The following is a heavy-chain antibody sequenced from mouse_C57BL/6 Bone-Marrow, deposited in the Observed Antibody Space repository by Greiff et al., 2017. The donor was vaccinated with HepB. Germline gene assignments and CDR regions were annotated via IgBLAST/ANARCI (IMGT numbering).Heavy chain of an antibody. D-gene: IGHD1-1*01. CDR2: IDPEDGET. CDR1: GFNIKDYY. Sequence: EVQGVESGAELVKPGASVKLSCTASGFNIKDYYMHWVKQRTEQGLEWIGGIDPEDGETKYAPKFQGKATITADTSSNTAYLQLSSLTSEDTAVYYCAEEEGFITAVVEYFDVWGTGTTVTVSS. V-gene: IGHV14-2*01. J-gene: IGHJ1*03. CDR3: AEEEGFITAVVEYFDV.